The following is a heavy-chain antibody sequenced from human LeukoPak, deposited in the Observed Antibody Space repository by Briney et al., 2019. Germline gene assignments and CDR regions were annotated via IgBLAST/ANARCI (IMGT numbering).Heavy chain of an antibody. Sequence: GGSLRLSCAASGFTFSSYAMHWVRQAPGKGLEWVAVISYDGSNKYYADSVKGRFTISRDNSKNTLYLQMNSLRAEDTAVYYCARETYYDSSGYSYHLDYWGQGTLVTVSS. CDR3: ARETYYDSSGYSYHLDY. J-gene: IGHJ4*02. D-gene: IGHD3-22*01. V-gene: IGHV3-30-3*01. CDR2: ISYDGSNK. CDR1: GFTFSSYA.